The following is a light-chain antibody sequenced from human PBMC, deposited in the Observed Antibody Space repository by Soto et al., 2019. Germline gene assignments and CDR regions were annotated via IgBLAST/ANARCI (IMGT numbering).Light chain of an antibody. J-gene: IGKJ1*01. CDR2: AAS. CDR3: QKSYSTPWT. V-gene: IGKV1-39*01. Sequence: DIQMTQSSSSLSASVGDRVTITCRASQSISSYLNWYQQKPGKAPKLLIYAASSLQSGVPSRFSGSGSGTDFTLTISSLQPEDFATYYCQKSYSTPWTCGQGTKGDIK. CDR1: QSISSY.